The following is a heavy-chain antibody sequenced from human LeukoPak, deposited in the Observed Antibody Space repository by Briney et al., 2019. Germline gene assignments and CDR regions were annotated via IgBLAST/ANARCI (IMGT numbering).Heavy chain of an antibody. CDR3: AKDQVGSGWFYFDF. V-gene: IGHV3-43*02. CDR2: ISGDGSRT. J-gene: IGHJ4*02. D-gene: IGHD6-19*01. Sequence: GGSLRLSCAASGFTFSSYSMNWVRQAPGKGLEWVSLISGDGSRTYYADSVKGRFTISRDNSKNSLYLQMNSLRTEDTAFYYCAKDQVGSGWFYFDFWGQGTLVTVSS. CDR1: GFTFSSYS.